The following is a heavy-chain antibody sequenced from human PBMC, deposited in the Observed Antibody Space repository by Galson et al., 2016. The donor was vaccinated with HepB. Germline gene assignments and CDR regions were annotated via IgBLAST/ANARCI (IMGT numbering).Heavy chain of an antibody. Sequence: SVKVSCKASGYTFTNYYMHWVRQVPGQGLEWMGIIHPGGGTTSYAQKFQDRVTVTRDTSTSTLYMELSSLRSEDTALYYCARGLAMLEPSDYWGQGTLVTVSS. V-gene: IGHV1-46*01. J-gene: IGHJ4*01. CDR1: GYTFTNYY. CDR3: ARGLAMLEPSDY. CDR2: IHPGGGTT. D-gene: IGHD1-1*01.